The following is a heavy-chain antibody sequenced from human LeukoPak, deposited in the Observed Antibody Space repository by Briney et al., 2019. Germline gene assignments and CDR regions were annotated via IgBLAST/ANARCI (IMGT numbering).Heavy chain of an antibody. D-gene: IGHD2-21*02. CDR1: GFTFSSYS. V-gene: IGHV3-48*01. CDR2: ISSSSSTI. CDR3: ARWPYCGGDCYRFLDY. J-gene: IGHJ4*02. Sequence: GGSLRLSCAASGFTFSSYSMNWVRQAPGKGLEWVSYISSSSSTIYYADSVEGRFTISRDNAKNSLYLQMDSLRAEDTAVYYCARWPYCGGDCYRFLDYWGQGTLVTVSS.